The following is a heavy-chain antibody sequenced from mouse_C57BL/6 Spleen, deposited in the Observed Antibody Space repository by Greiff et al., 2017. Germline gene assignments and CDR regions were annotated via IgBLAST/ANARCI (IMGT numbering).Heavy chain of an antibody. CDR3: ARSDYYGSSNWFAY. Sequence: QVQLQQSGAELVKPGASVKISCKASGYAFSSYWMNWVKQRPGKGLEWIGQIYPGDGDTNYNGKFKGKATLTADKSSSTAYMQLSSLTSEDSAVYFCARSDYYGSSNWFAYWGQGTLVTVSA. D-gene: IGHD1-1*01. CDR1: GYAFSSYW. V-gene: IGHV1-80*01. CDR2: IYPGDGDT. J-gene: IGHJ3*01.